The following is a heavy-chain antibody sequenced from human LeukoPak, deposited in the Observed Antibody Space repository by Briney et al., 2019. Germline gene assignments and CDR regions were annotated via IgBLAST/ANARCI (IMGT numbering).Heavy chain of an antibody. CDR1: GGSITSYY. Sequence: SETLSLTCTVSGGSITSYYWSWIRQPPGKGLEWIGYIYYSGSTNYNPSPKSRVTIPVDTSKNQFSLKLGSVTAADTAVYYCARDSGDRWSPYWYFDLWGRGTLVTVSS. V-gene: IGHV4-59*01. D-gene: IGHD4-23*01. CDR3: ARDSGDRWSPYWYFDL. J-gene: IGHJ2*01. CDR2: IYYSGST.